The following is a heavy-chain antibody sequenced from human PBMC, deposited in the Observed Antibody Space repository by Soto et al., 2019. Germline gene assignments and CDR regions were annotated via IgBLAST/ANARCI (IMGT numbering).Heavy chain of an antibody. CDR3: ARDGGNSSSWYGGFDP. V-gene: IGHV1-2*04. D-gene: IGHD6-13*01. Sequence: QVQLVQSGAEVKKPGASVKVSCKASGYTFTGYYMHWVRQAPGQGLEWMGWINPNSGGTNYAQKFQGWVTMTRDTSISTADMELSRLRSDDTAVYYCARDGGNSSSWYGGFDPWGQGTLVTVSS. CDR2: INPNSGGT. J-gene: IGHJ5*02. CDR1: GYTFTGYY.